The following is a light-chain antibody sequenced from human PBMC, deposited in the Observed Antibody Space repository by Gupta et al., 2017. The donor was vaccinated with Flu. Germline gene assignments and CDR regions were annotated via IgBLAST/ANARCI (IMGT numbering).Light chain of an antibody. CDR3: QQDVSSHS. CDR1: QSVSNSY. Sequence: EIVLTQSPGTLSLSPGEIATLSCSASQSVSNSYLAWYQQKPGQAPRLIVYGASTRATGIPDRFSGSGCVTDFARTISRLEPEDCAVYYGQQDVSSHSFGQGTKMEIK. CDR2: GAS. V-gene: IGKV3-20*01. J-gene: IGKJ2*03.